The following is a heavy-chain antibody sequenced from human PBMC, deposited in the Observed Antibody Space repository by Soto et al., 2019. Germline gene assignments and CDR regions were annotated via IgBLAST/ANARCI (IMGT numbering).Heavy chain of an antibody. D-gene: IGHD3-22*01. V-gene: IGHV1-2*02. Sequence: ASVKVSSKASGYTFTGYYLHWVRQAPGQGHEWMGWINPKSGGTKYAQNFQGRVTMTRDTSISTAYMDLSRLRSDDTAVYYCARSLPPPALNYADRRYYYIRYDCWGQGXLVTVSS. J-gene: IGHJ4*02. CDR3: ARSLPPPALNYADRRYYYIRYDC. CDR2: INPKSGGT. CDR1: GYTFTGYY.